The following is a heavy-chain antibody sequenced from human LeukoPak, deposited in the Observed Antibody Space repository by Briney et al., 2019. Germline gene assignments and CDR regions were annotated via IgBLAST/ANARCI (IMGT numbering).Heavy chain of an antibody. CDR3: ARVGYSGSYYPFDY. CDR1: GGSFSGYY. CDR2: INHSGST. Sequence: PSETLSLTCAVYGGSFSGYYWSWIRQPPGKGLEWIGEINHSGSTNYNPSLKSRVTISVDTSKNQFSLKLSSVTAADTAVYYCARVGYSGSYYPFDYWGQGTLVTVSS. J-gene: IGHJ4*02. D-gene: IGHD1-26*01. V-gene: IGHV4-34*01.